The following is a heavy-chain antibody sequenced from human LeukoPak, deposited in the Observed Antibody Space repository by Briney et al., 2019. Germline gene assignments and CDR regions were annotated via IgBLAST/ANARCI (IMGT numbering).Heavy chain of an antibody. CDR2: ISSSGSTI. CDR3: AKVEGGYCSSTSCPGAFDI. D-gene: IGHD2-2*01. CDR1: GFTFSDYY. V-gene: IGHV3-11*01. Sequence: GGSLRLSCAASGFTFSDYYMSWIRQAPGKGLEWVSYISSSGSTIYYADSVKGRFTISRDNAKNSLYLQMNSLRAEDTAVYYCAKVEGGYCSSTSCPGAFDIWGQGTMVTVSS. J-gene: IGHJ3*02.